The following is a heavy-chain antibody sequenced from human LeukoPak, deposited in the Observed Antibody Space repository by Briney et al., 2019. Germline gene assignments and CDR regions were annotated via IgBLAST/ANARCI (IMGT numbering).Heavy chain of an antibody. V-gene: IGHV1-2*02. J-gene: IGHJ5*02. CDR2: INPNSGGA. D-gene: IGHD1-26*01. Sequence: ASVKVSCKASGYTFTGYYMHWVRQAPGQGLEWMGWINPNSGGANYAQKFQGRVTMTRDTSISTAYMELSRLRSDDTAVYYCARAWCELEHWFDPWGQGTLVTVSS. CDR1: GYTFTGYY. CDR3: ARAWCELEHWFDP.